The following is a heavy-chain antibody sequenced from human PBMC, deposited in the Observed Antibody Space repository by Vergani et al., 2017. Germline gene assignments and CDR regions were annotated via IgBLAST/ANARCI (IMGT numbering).Heavy chain of an antibody. V-gene: IGHV1-2*02. J-gene: IGHJ3*02. D-gene: IGHD3-10*01. CDR3: ARGGPTYYYGSGSYLGAFDS. CDR2: INPNSGGT. CDR1: GYSFTGYY. Sequence: QVQLVQSGAEVKKPGASVTVSCKASGYSFTGYYMHWVRQAPGQGLEWMGWINPNSGGTNYAQKFQGRVTMTRDTSISTAYMEMNRLRSDDTDVYYCARGGPTYYYGSGSYLGAFDSWGQGAMVTVCS.